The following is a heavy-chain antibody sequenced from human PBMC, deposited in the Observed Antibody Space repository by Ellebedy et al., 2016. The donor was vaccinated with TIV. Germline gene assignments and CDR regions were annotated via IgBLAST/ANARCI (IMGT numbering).Heavy chain of an antibody. D-gene: IGHD1-14*01. Sequence: PGGSLRLSCATSGFTFDNFAMRWFRQAPGKGLEWVSAITGSGDRTFYADSVKGRFTVSRDTSKNTLYLQMNSLRAEDTAIYFCARGKSGTYIHHAFDSWGRGTLVTVSS. CDR2: ITGSGDRT. V-gene: IGHV3-23*01. CDR1: GFTFDNFA. CDR3: ARGKSGTYIHHAFDS. J-gene: IGHJ4*02.